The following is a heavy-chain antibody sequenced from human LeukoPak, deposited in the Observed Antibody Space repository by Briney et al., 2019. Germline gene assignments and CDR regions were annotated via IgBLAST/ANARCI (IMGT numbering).Heavy chain of an antibody. J-gene: IGHJ6*02. V-gene: IGHV3-21*01. CDR2: ISSSSSYI. D-gene: IGHD2-2*01. Sequence: GGSLRLSCAASEFTFSSYAMSWVRQAPGKGLEWVSSISSSSSYIYYADSVKGRFTISRDNAKNSLYLQMNSLRAEDTAVYYCARDAPSIVVVPAAAPYYYYGMDVWGQGTTVTVSS. CDR3: ARDAPSIVVVPAAAPYYYYGMDV. CDR1: EFTFSSYA.